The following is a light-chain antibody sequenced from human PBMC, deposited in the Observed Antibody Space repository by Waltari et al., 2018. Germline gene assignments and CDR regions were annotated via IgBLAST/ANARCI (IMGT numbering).Light chain of an antibody. CDR1: SSDVGGYNY. CDR2: DVS. Sequence: QSALTQPASVSGSPGQSITISCTGTSSDVGGYNYVSWYQQLPGKAPKLMIYDVSNRPSGVSNRFSGSKSGNTASLTISGLQAEDEADYYCSSYTSSNSVVFGGGTKLTV. CDR3: SSYTSSNSVV. J-gene: IGLJ2*01. V-gene: IGLV2-14*03.